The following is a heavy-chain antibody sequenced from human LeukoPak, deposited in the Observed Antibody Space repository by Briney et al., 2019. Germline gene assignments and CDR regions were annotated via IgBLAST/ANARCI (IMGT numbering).Heavy chain of an antibody. V-gene: IGHV3-9*01. CDR3: AKGRQGYYPSYFDY. D-gene: IGHD3-22*01. CDR2: ISWNSGSI. CDR1: GFTFDDYA. Sequence: PGGSLRLSCAAPGFTFDDYAMHWVRQAPGKGLEWASGISWNSGSIGYADSVKGRFTISRDNAKNSLYLQMNSLRAEDTALYYCAKGRQGYYPSYFDYWGQGTLVTVSS. J-gene: IGHJ4*02.